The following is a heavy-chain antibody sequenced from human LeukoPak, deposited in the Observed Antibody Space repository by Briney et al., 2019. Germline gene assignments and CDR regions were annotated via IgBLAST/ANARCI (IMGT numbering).Heavy chain of an antibody. CDR1: GYTFTSYD. J-gene: IGHJ3*02. CDR3: ARGLRFLEWLAAGFEDAFDI. V-gene: IGHV1-8*03. CDR2: MNPNSGNT. D-gene: IGHD3-3*01. Sequence: ASVKVSCKASGYTFTSYDINWVRQATGQGLEWMGWMNPNSGNTGYAQKFQGRVTITRNTSISTAYMELSSLRSEDTAVYYCARGLRFLEWLAAGFEDAFDIWGQGTMVTVSS.